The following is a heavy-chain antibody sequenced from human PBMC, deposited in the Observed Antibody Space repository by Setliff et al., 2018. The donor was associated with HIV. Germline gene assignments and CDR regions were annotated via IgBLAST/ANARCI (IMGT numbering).Heavy chain of an antibody. CDR1: GASITSGIYY. CDR3: ARVRLTMIMMVDYFDQ. CDR2: VYFSGST. J-gene: IGHJ4*02. V-gene: IGHV4-61*02. Sequence: SETLSLTCSVSGASITSGIYYWAWIRQPAGKGLEFIGRVYFSGSTNYNPSLKSRVTISLDTSKNRFSLNLRSVTAADTAVYYCARVRLTMIMMVDYFDQWGQGTLVTVSS. D-gene: IGHD3-22*01.